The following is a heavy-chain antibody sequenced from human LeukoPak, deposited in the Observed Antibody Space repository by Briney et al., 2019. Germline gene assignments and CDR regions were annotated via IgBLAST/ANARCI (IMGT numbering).Heavy chain of an antibody. J-gene: IGHJ3*01. V-gene: IGHV3-74*01. CDR1: GFIFSQFW. CDR3: ARDGRPAARDL. CDR2: INGDGTIT. Sequence: AGFLRLSCAGSGFIFSQFWMQWVRQVPGKGLVWVSRINGDGTITNYADSVKGRFAVSRDNATNTLYLQMNGLRAEDTAVYYCARDGRPAARDLWGQGTMVTVPS. D-gene: IGHD6-6*01.